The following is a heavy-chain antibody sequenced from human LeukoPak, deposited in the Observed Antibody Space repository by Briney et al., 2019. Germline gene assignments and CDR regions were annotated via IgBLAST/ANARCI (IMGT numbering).Heavy chain of an antibody. CDR2: INQDGTEK. J-gene: IGHJ4*02. D-gene: IGHD3-22*01. CDR3: ARDLYYFESEGYYASDY. Sequence: GGSLRLSCEACGFTFSTYWMSWVRQAPGKGLEWVGNINQDGTEKHYLDSMRGRFTISRDNAKNSLFLQMNSLRAEDTAVYFCARDLYYFESEGYYASDYWGQGTLVTVSS. V-gene: IGHV3-7*01. CDR1: GFTFSTYW.